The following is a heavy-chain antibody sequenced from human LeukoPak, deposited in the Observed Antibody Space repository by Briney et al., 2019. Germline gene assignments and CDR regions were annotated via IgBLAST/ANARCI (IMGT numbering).Heavy chain of an antibody. Sequence: GGSLRLSCAASGFTFSNAWMSWVRQAPGKGLEWVGRIKSKTDGGTTDYAAPVKGRFTISRDDSKNTLYLQMNSLKTEDTAVYYCTTEVYYYDSSGLTFYFDYWAREPWSPSPQ. J-gene: IGHJ4*02. CDR2: IKSKTDGGTT. V-gene: IGHV3-15*01. CDR3: TTEVYYYDSSGLTFYFDY. CDR1: GFTFSNAW. D-gene: IGHD3-22*01.